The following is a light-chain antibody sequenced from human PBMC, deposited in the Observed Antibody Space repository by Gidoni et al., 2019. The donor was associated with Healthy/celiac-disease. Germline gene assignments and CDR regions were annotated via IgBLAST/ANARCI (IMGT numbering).Light chain of an antibody. CDR1: QSISSW. J-gene: IGKJ1*01. Sequence: DIQMTQSPSTVSASVGDRVTITCRASQSISSWLAWYQQKPGKAPKLLIYDASSLESGVPSRFSGSGSGTEFTLTSSSLQPDDFATYYCQHHGTFGQGTKVEIK. V-gene: IGKV1-5*01. CDR2: DAS. CDR3: QHHGT.